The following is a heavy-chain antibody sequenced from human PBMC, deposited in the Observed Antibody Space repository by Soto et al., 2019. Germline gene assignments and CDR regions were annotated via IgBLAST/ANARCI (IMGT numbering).Heavy chain of an antibody. D-gene: IGHD6-19*01. CDR2: ISAFHGST. CDR3: AGLYSSGWPRSYFDY. J-gene: IGHJ4*02. CDR1: GYTFTRFG. Sequence: QVQLVQSGAEVKKPGSSVKVSCKASGYTFTRFGIGWVRQAPGQGLEFMGCISAFHGSTNYAQNFQGRVTMTTDTTTSTAYTEKRSLRSDAAAVYYCAGLYSSGWPRSYFDYWGQGTLVTVSS. V-gene: IGHV1-18*01.